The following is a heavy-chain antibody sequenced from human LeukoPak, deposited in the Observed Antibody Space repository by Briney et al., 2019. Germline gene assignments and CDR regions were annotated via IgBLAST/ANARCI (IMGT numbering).Heavy chain of an antibody. V-gene: IGHV1-2*02. CDR3: ARDVVVVVATDAFDI. CDR1: GYTFTDYY. CDR2: INPNSGGT. D-gene: IGHD2-15*01. Sequence: ASVKVSCKASGYTFTDYYMHWVRQAPGQGLEWMGWINPNSGGTNYAQKFQGRVTMTRDTSISTAYMELSRLRSDDTAVYYCARDVVVVVATDAFDIWGQGTMVTVSS. J-gene: IGHJ3*02.